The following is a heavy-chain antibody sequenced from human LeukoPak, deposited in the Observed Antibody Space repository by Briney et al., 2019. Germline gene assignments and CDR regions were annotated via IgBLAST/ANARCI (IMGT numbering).Heavy chain of an antibody. Sequence: SETLSLTCAVYGGSFSGYYWSWIRQPPGKGLEWIGEINHSGSTNYNPSLKSRVTISVDTSKNQFSLKLSSVTAADTAVYYCARPASRKYDSGYWGQGTLVTVSS. CDR2: INHSGST. CDR1: GGSFSGYY. D-gene: IGHD3-22*01. V-gene: IGHV4-34*01. J-gene: IGHJ4*02. CDR3: ARPASRKYDSGY.